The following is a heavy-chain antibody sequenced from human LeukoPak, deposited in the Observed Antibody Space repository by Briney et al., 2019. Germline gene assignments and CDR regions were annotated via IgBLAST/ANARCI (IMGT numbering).Heavy chain of an antibody. CDR3: ARDTTRDNWFDP. D-gene: IGHD1-26*01. Sequence: ASVKVSCKASGYXFTGYYIHWVRQAPGQGLEWMGWINPNSGGTNYAQKFQGRVTMTRDTSISTAYMELSGLRSDDTAVYYCARDTTRDNWFDPWGQGTLVTVSS. CDR2: INPNSGGT. V-gene: IGHV1-2*02. CDR1: GYXFTGYY. J-gene: IGHJ5*02.